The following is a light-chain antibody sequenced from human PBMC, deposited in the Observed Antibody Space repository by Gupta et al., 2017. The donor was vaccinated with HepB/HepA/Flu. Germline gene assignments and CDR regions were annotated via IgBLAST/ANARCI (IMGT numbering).Light chain of an antibody. CDR3: QAWASSTAVV. CDR2: QDR. J-gene: IGLJ2*01. V-gene: IGLV3-1*01. Sequence: SYELTQSRSVSVSSGQTASISCSGDKLGDKYASWYQQKPGQSPVLVIYQDRKRPSGIPERFSGSNSGNTATLTISGTQTMDEADYYCQAWASSTAVVFGGGTKLTVL. CDR1: KLGDKY.